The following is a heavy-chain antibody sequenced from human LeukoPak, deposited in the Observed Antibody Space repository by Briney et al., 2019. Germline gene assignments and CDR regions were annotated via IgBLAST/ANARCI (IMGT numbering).Heavy chain of an antibody. Sequence: PGGSLRLSCAASGFTFSNYAMHWVRQAPGKGLEWVSTISGSGGSTYYADSVKGRFTISRDNSKNTLYLQMNSLRAEDTAVYYCAKAPRQWPREFAFDIWGQGTMVTVSS. CDR1: GFTFSNYA. V-gene: IGHV3-23*01. J-gene: IGHJ3*02. CDR3: AKAPRQWPREFAFDI. CDR2: ISGSGGST. D-gene: IGHD6-19*01.